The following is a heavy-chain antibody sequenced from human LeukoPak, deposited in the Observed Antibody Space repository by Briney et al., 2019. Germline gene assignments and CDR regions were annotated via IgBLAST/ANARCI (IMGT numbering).Heavy chain of an antibody. CDR3: ARDNYYYDSSGSQPFDY. V-gene: IGHV1-2*02. CDR1: GYTFTGYY. J-gene: IGHJ4*02. CDR2: INPNSGGT. D-gene: IGHD3-22*01. Sequence: ASVKVSCKASGYTFTGYYMHWVRQAPGQGLEWMGWINPNSGGTNYAQKFQGRVTMTRDTSISTAYMELSRLRSDDTAVYYCARDNYYYDSSGSQPFDYWGQGTLVTVSS.